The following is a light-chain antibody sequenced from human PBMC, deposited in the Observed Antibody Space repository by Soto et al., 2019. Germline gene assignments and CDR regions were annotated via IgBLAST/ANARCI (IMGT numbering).Light chain of an antibody. J-gene: IGKJ1*01. CDR1: QSVSSSY. CDR2: GAS. CDR3: QQYGSLPWT. V-gene: IGKV3-20*01. Sequence: EIVLTQSPGTLSLSPGERATLSCRASQSVSSSYLAWYQQKPGQAPRRLIYGASSRATGIPDRFSGSGSGTDFTLNSSRLEPADYAVYYCQQYGSLPWTFGQETKVEMK.